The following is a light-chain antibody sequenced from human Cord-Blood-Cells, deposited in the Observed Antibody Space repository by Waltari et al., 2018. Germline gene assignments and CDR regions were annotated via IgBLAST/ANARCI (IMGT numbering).Light chain of an antibody. CDR1: QSLVYSDGNTY. V-gene: IGKV2-30*01. J-gene: IGKJ5*01. CDR2: KVY. CDR3: MQGTHWPPIT. Sequence: DVVMTQSPLSLPVTLGQPASISCRSNQSLVYSDGNTYLNWFQQRPGQSPRRLIYKVYNRDSGVPDRFSGSGSGTDFTLKISRVEAEDVGVYYCMQGTHWPPITFGQGTRLEIK.